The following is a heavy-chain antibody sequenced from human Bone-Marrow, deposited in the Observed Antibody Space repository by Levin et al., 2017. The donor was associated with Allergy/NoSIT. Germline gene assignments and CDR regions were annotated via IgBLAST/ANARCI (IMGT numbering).Heavy chain of an antibody. V-gene: IGHV4-61*01. CDR3: ARDYYGSGSSGVAFDL. CDR2: ISSSGST. CDR1: GHSVNSGSYF. D-gene: IGHD3-10*01. J-gene: IGHJ3*01. Sequence: SETLSLTCTVSGHSVNSGSYFWNWIRQPPGRELEWIGFISSSGSTRTNPSLQSRVTISKHTSNNQFSLMLTSVTAADTAVYYCARDYYGSGSSGVAFDLWGQGTMVTVAS.